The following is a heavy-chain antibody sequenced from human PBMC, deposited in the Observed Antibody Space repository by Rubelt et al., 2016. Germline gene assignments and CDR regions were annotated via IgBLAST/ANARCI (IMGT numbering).Heavy chain of an antibody. Sequence: NSGGTNYAQKFQGWVTMTRDTSISTAYMELSRLRSDDTAVYYCARGNTYSSGWGYNWFDPWGQGTLVTVSS. D-gene: IGHD6-19*01. J-gene: IGHJ5*02. CDR3: ARGNTYSSGWGYNWFDP. V-gene: IGHV1-2*04. CDR2: NSGGT.